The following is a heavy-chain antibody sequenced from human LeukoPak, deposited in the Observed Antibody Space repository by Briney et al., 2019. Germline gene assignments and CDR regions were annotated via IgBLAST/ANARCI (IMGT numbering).Heavy chain of an antibody. CDR3: VRNRYSGYDYGTYYFDY. D-gene: IGHD5-12*01. V-gene: IGHV1-18*01. CDR2: ISAYNGNT. J-gene: IGHJ4*02. CDR1: GYTFTSYG. Sequence: ASVKVSCKASGYTFTSYGISWGRQAPGQGLELMGWISAYNGNTNYAQKLQGRVTMTTDTSTSTAYMELRSLRCDDTAVYYCVRNRYSGYDYGTYYFDYWGQGTLVTVSS.